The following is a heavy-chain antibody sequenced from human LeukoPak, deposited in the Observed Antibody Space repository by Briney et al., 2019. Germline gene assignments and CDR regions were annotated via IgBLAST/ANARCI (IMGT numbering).Heavy chain of an antibody. CDR1: GGSIDNFY. CDR2: LNNGGDT. Sequence: SETLSLTCTVSGGSIDNFYWSWIRQPAGKGLEWIGRLNNGGDTNYSPSLRSRVTISVDTSKNHFSLILSSVTVADTAIYYCARAIGVYAFDVWGQGTMVTVSS. CDR3: ARAIGVYAFDV. J-gene: IGHJ3*01. V-gene: IGHV4-4*07. D-gene: IGHD2-2*02.